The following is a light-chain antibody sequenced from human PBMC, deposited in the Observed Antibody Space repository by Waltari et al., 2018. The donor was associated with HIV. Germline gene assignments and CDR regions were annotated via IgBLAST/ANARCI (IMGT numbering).Light chain of an antibody. CDR2: GSS. CDR1: QTVSQSS. CDR3: QHFGRSST. V-gene: IGKV3-20*01. J-gene: IGKJ1*01. Sequence: LVLTQSPGALAFSPGDKVTLSCRASQTVSQSSVAWYQQKPGQHARLLIHGSSNRAAGSPGMCSGSGSETGFTLTIARLEPEDFAIYYCQHFGRSSTFGQGTKVEVK.